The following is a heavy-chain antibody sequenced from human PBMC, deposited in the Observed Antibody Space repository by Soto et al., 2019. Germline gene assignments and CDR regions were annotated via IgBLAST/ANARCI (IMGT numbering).Heavy chain of an antibody. CDR3: ARDLGRYYDFWSGYSDFYYYYGMDV. Sequence: PGGSLRLSCAASGFTFSSYGMHWVRQAPGKGLEWVAVISYDGSNKYYADSVKGRFTISRDNSKNTLYLQMNSLRAEDTAVYYCARDLGRYYDFWSGYSDFYYYYGMDVWGQGTTVTVSS. CDR2: ISYDGSNK. D-gene: IGHD3-3*01. J-gene: IGHJ6*02. V-gene: IGHV3-30*03. CDR1: GFTFSSYG.